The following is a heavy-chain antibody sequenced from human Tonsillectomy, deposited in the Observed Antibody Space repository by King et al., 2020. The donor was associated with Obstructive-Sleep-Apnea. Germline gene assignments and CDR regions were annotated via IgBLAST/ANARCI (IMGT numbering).Heavy chain of an antibody. CDR1: GFTFRSYG. CDR2: IWNDGSNK. CDR3: ARDWYYDGAGAFDI. V-gene: IGHV3-33*01. Sequence: VQLVESGGGVVQPGRSLRLSCAAAGFTFRSYGMHWVRQAPGKGLEWLAVIWNDGSNKYYAASVKGRFTVSRDNSKNTLYLQLNSLRAEDTAVYYCARDWYYDGAGAFDIWGQGTMVTVSS. J-gene: IGHJ3*02. D-gene: IGHD3-22*01.